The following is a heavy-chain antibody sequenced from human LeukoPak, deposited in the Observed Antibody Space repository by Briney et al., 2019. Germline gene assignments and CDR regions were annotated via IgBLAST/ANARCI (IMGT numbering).Heavy chain of an antibody. CDR3: ARVWQYSRSSGAFDI. D-gene: IGHD6-6*01. J-gene: IGHJ3*02. CDR1: GYTFTSYY. CDR2: INPTGGST. Sequence: ASVKVSCKASGYTFTSYYMHWVRQAPGQGLEWMGIINPTGGSTSYAQKFQGRVSMTRDTSTSTVYMELSSLRSEDTAVYYCARVWQYSRSSGAFDIWGQGTMVSVSS. V-gene: IGHV1-46*01.